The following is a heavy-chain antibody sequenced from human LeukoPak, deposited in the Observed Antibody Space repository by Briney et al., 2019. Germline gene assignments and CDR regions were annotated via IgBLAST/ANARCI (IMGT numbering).Heavy chain of an antibody. J-gene: IGHJ6*02. Sequence: GGSLRLSCVASGFSINNYGMQWVRQAPGKGLEWVAFIGYDGNKKNYADSVKGRFTISRDNSMNTLYLQMNSLRVDDTAVYYCVRGGGSLDVWGRGTTVTVSS. CDR2: IGYDGNKK. CDR3: VRGGGSLDV. CDR1: GFSINNYG. D-gene: IGHD2-15*01. V-gene: IGHV3-30*02.